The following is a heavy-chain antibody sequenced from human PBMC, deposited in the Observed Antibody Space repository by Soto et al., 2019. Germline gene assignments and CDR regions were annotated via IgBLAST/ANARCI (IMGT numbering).Heavy chain of an antibody. CDR1: GGSISTYY. V-gene: IGHV4-59*01. CDR3: ARGYQASGFDS. Sequence: SETLSLTCTVSGGSISTYYWSWIRQPPGKALEWIGYIYYTGSTDYNPSLKSRVTISVDTSKDQFSLKLASVTAADTAVYYCARGYQASGFDSWGQGTLVTVSS. J-gene: IGHJ4*02. CDR2: IYYTGST. D-gene: IGHD2-2*01.